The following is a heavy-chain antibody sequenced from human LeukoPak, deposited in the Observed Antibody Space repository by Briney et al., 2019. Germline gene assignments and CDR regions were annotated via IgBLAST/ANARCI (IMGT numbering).Heavy chain of an antibody. D-gene: IGHD2/OR15-2a*01. CDR3: ARAFTFPNWFDP. CDR1: GGXISSSSFY. Sequence: SETLSLTCTVSGGXISSSSFYWAWIRQPPGKGLEWIGSIYYSGTTYYNPSVKSRVTMSVDTSKKQFSLQLSSVTAADTAVYHCARAFTFPNWFDPWGQGTLVTVSS. J-gene: IGHJ5*02. CDR2: IYYSGTT. V-gene: IGHV4-39*01.